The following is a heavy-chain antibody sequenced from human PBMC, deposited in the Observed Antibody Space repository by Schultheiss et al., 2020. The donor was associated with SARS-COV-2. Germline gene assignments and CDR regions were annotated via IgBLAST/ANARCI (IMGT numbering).Heavy chain of an antibody. CDR2: ISDSGGST. CDR3: ARDRAAAAVTYWFDP. CDR1: GFTFSSYA. Sequence: GGSLRLSCAASGFTFSSYAMSWVRQAPGKGLEWVSSISDSGGSTYYADSVKGRFTISRDNAKNSLYLQMNSLRDEDTAVYYCARDRAAAAVTYWFDPWGQGTLVTVSS. J-gene: IGHJ5*02. V-gene: IGHV3-23*01. D-gene: IGHD6-13*01.